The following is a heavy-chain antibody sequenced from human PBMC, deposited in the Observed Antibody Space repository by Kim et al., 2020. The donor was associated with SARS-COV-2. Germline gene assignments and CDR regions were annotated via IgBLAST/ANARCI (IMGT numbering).Heavy chain of an antibody. J-gene: IGHJ4*02. V-gene: IGHV3-23*01. CDR2: ISGSGGST. CDR3: AKDSESDGGNYY. D-gene: IGHD2-21*01. CDR1: GFTFTRYA. Sequence: GGSLRLSCAASGFTFTRYAMSWVRQAPRKGLEWVSGISGSGGSTYYADSVKGRFTISRDNSNNTLYLQMNSLRAEDTAVYYCAKDSESDGGNYYWGQGTLVSVSS.